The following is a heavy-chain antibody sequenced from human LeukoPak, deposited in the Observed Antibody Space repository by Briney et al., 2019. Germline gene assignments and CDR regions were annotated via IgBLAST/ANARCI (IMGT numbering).Heavy chain of an antibody. Sequence: GGSLRLSCAASGFTFSDYWMHWVRQAPGKGLVWVSRINSDGGSTTYADSVKGRFTISRDNAKNTLYLQMNSLRAEDTAVCYCAIGSYALGWGQGTLVTVSS. D-gene: IGHD3-16*01. V-gene: IGHV3-74*01. CDR3: AIGSYALG. CDR2: INSDGGST. CDR1: GFTFSDYW. J-gene: IGHJ4*02.